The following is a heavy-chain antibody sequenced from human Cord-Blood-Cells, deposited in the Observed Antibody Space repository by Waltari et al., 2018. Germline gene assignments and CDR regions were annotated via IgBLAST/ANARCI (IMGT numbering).Heavy chain of an antibody. CDR1: GGSVCRGSYY. J-gene: IGHJ4*02. V-gene: IGHV4-61*01. Sequence: QVQLQESGPGLVKPSETLSLTCTVSGGSVCRGSYYWSWIRQPPGKGLEWIGYIYYSGSTNYNPSLKSRVTISVDTSKNQFSLKLSSVTAADTAVYYCARGLILAAMFDYWGQGTLVTVSS. D-gene: IGHD5-18*01. CDR3: ARGLILAAMFDY. CDR2: IYYSGST.